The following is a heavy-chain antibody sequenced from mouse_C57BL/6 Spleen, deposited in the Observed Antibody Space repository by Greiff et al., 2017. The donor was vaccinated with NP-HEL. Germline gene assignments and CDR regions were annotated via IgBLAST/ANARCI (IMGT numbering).Heavy chain of an antibody. CDR2: ISSGGSYT. CDR1: GFTFSSYG. V-gene: IGHV5-6*01. D-gene: IGHD1-1*01. J-gene: IGHJ1*03. Sequence: EVQGVESGGDLVKPGGSLKLSCAASGFTFSSYGMSWVRQTPDKRLEWVATISSGGSYTYYPDSVKGRFTISRDNAKNTLYLQMSSLKSEDTAMYYCASSRLEWDFDVWGTGTTVTVSS. CDR3: ASSRLEWDFDV.